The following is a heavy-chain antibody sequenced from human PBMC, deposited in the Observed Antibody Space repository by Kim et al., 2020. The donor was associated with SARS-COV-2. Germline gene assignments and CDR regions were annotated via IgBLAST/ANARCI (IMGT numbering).Heavy chain of an antibody. CDR3: ARSKYYDSSGYYDP. V-gene: IGHV1-8*01. J-gene: IGHJ5*02. D-gene: IGHD3-22*01. Sequence: AQKFQGRVTMTRNTSISTAYMELSSLRSEDTAVYYCARSKYYDSSGYYDPWGQGTLVTVSS.